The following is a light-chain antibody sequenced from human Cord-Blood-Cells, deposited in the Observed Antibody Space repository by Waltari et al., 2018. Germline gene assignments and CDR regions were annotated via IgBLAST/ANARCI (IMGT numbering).Light chain of an antibody. V-gene: IGLV2-14*01. CDR3: SSYTSSSTVV. CDR1: SSAVGGYNY. J-gene: IGLJ2*01. Sequence: QSALTQPASVSGSPGQSITISCTGTSSAVGGYNYVSWYQQHPGKAPKLMIYDVSTRPSGVSNRFSGSKSGNTASLTISGLQAEDEADYYCSSYTSSSTVVFGGGTKLTVL. CDR2: DVS.